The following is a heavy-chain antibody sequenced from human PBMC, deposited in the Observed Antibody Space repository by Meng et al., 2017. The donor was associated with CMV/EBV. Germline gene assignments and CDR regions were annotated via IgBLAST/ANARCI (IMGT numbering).Heavy chain of an antibody. J-gene: IGHJ6*02. CDR2: ISSSSSTI. D-gene: IGHD3-22*01. CDR3: ARWGFYYDSSGYYYDYYYYYGMDV. Sequence: ETLSLTCAASGFTFSSYSMNWVRQAPGKGLEWVSYISSSSSTIYYADSVKGRFTISRDNAKNSLHLQMNSLRAEDTAVYYCARWGFYYDSSGYYYDYYYYYGMDVWGQGTTVTVSS. CDR1: GFTFSSYS. V-gene: IGHV3-48*04.